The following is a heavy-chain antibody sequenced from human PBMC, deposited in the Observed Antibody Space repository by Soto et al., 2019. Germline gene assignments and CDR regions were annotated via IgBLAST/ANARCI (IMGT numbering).Heavy chain of an antibody. D-gene: IGHD2-2*01. CDR1: GFTFSSYA. J-gene: IGHJ6*02. CDR2: ISYDGSNK. V-gene: IGHV3-30-3*01. Sequence: SLRLSCAASGFTFSSYAMHWVRQAPGKGLEWVAVISYDGSNKYYADSVKGRFTISRDNSKNTLYLQMNSLRAEDTAVYYCAREVYCSSTSCYGPSGMDVWGQGTTVTVSS. CDR3: AREVYCSSTSCYGPSGMDV.